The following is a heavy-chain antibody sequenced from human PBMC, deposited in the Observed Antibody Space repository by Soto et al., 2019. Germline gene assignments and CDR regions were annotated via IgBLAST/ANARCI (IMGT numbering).Heavy chain of an antibody. Sequence: SVKVSCKASGGTFSSYAISWVRQAPGQGLEWMGGIIPIFGTANYAQKFQGRVTITADESTSTAYMELSSLRSEDTAVYYCARNGEAGGDYVWGSYPRGAFDIWGQGXMVTVSS. CDR2: IIPIFGTA. CDR3: ARNGEAGGDYVWGSYPRGAFDI. D-gene: IGHD3-16*02. V-gene: IGHV1-69*13. CDR1: GGTFSSYA. J-gene: IGHJ3*02.